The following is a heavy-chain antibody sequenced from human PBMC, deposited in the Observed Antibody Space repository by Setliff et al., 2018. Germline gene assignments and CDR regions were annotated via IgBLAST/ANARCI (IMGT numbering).Heavy chain of an antibody. V-gene: IGHV4-61*09. CDR1: GASLSSGSYY. J-gene: IGHJ6*02. CDR2: IYTNGAT. D-gene: IGHD2-21*02. CDR3: AKEYVVTSFVRNSHQHYGMDV. Sequence: SETLSLTCTVSGASLSSGSYYWSWIRQSAGKGLEWIGHIYTNGATSYSPSLKSRVSISADTSKNVLSLRLTSVTAADTAVYYCAKEYVVTSFVRNSHQHYGMDVWGPGTTVTVSS.